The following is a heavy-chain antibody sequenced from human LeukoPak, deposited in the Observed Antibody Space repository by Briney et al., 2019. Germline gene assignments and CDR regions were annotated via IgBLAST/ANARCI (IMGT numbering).Heavy chain of an antibody. CDR1: KFNFNAYG. Sequence: GGSLRLSCSTSKFNFNAYGMSWVRQAPGKGLEWVSGISWNSGKIGYADSVKGRFTISRDNAKNSLYLQMNSLRAEDMALYYCAKADCSSTSCYKAFEIWGQGTMVTVSS. D-gene: IGHD2-2*02. CDR2: ISWNSGKI. CDR3: AKADCSSTSCYKAFEI. V-gene: IGHV3-9*03. J-gene: IGHJ3*02.